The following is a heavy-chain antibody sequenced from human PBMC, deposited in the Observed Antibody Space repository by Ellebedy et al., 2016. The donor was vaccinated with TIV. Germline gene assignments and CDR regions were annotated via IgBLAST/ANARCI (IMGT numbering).Heavy chain of an antibody. CDR2: ISGSGGST. Sequence: GESLKISCAASGFTFSSYSMNWVRQAPGKGLEWVSAISGSGGSTYYADSVKGRFTISRDNSKNTLYLQMNSLRAEDTAVYYCAKSSWEAPVVTAGYWGQGTLVTVSS. CDR1: GFTFSSYS. J-gene: IGHJ4*02. CDR3: AKSSWEAPVVTAGY. V-gene: IGHV3-23*01. D-gene: IGHD2-21*02.